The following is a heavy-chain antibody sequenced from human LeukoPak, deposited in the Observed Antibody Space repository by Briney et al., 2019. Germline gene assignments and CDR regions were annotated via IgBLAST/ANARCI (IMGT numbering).Heavy chain of an antibody. Sequence: PSETLSLTCAVYGGSFSGYYWSWIRQPPGKGLEWIGSIYYSGSTYYNPSLKSRVTISVDTSKNQFSLKLSSVTAADTAVYYCARVHYYDNSGYWFFDYWGQGTLVTVSS. D-gene: IGHD3-22*01. CDR2: IYYSGST. V-gene: IGHV4-34*01. CDR1: GGSFSGYY. J-gene: IGHJ4*02. CDR3: ARVHYYDNSGYWFFDY.